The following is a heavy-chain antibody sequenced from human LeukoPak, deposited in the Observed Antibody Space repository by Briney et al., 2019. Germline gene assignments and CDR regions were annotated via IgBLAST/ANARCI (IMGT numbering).Heavy chain of an antibody. J-gene: IGHJ2*01. V-gene: IGHV1-18*01. CDR3: ARKPVVVPAANRLNGYFDL. CDR1: GYTFTSNG. CDR2: IFAYNGNT. D-gene: IGHD2-2*01. Sequence: TSVKVSCKVSGYTFTSNGISWVPEAPGEGVECMCWIFAYNGNTNFAQKLQGRVTMTTDTSTSTAYMELRSPRSHATAVYYCARKPVVVPAANRLNGYFDLWGRGTLVTVSS.